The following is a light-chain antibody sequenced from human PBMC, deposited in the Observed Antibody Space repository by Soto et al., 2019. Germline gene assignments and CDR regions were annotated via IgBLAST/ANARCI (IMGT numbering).Light chain of an antibody. V-gene: IGKV1-5*01. CDR2: DAS. CDR3: QQYKSYSSIT. J-gene: IGKJ5*01. CDR1: QNIDTW. Sequence: DFKMTQSPSTLSASVGDRVTITCRASQNIDTWLAWYQQKPGKAPKFLIYDASNLVSAVPSRFSGSGSGTDFTLTISSLQPDDFATYYCQQYKSYSSITFGQGTRLEI.